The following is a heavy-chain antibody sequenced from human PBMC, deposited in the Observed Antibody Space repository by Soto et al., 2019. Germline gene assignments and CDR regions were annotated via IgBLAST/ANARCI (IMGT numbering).Heavy chain of an antibody. CDR1: GFTFSSYG. D-gene: IGHD6-13*01. V-gene: IGHV3-30*18. Sequence: QVQLVEYGGGVVQPGRSLRLSCAASGFTFSSYGMHWVRQAPGKGLEWVAVISYDGSNKYYADSVKGRFTISRDNSKNTLYLQMNSMRAEDTAVYYCAKDHSNQVGFSWWYYGMDVWGHVSTVTVSS. CDR2: ISYDGSNK. J-gene: IGHJ6*02. CDR3: AKDHSNQVGFSWWYYGMDV.